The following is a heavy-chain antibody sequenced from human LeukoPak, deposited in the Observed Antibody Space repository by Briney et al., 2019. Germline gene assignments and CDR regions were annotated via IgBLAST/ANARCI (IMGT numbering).Heavy chain of an antibody. J-gene: IGHJ4*02. Sequence: ASVKVSCKASGYTFTSYGISWVRQAPGQGLEWMGWISAYNGDTNYAQKLQGRVTMTTDTSTSTAYMELRSLRSDDTAVYYCATIGNRWHPPLYYFDYWGQGTLVTVSS. D-gene: IGHD1/OR15-1a*01. CDR1: GYTFTSYG. CDR2: ISAYNGDT. V-gene: IGHV1-18*01. CDR3: ATIGNRWHPPLYYFDY.